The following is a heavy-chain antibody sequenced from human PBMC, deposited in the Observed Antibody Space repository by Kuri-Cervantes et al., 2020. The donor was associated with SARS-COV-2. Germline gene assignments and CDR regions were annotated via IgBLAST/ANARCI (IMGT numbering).Heavy chain of an antibody. J-gene: IGHJ4*02. CDR2: IYHSGST. V-gene: IGHV4-38-2*01. CDR1: GYSISSGYY. CDR3: ARAAFGGVIDL. Sequence: ESLKISCAVSGYSISSGYYWGWIRQPPGKGLEWIGSIYHSGSTYYNPSLKSRVTISVDTSKNQFSLKLSSVTAADTAVYYCARAAFGGVIDLGGQGTLVTVSS. D-gene: IGHD3-16*02.